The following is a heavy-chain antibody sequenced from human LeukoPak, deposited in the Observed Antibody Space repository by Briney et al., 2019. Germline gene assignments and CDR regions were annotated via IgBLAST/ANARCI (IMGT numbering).Heavy chain of an antibody. CDR2: ISAYNGNT. Sequence: ASVKVSCKASGYIFRNYGISWVRQAPGQGLEWMGWISAYNGNTNYAQKFQGRVTMTTDTSTSTVYMELRSLRSDDTAVYYCARVGKYEKWGQGTLVTVSS. CDR1: GYIFRNYG. D-gene: IGHD2-8*01. CDR3: ARVGKYEK. V-gene: IGHV1-18*01. J-gene: IGHJ4*02.